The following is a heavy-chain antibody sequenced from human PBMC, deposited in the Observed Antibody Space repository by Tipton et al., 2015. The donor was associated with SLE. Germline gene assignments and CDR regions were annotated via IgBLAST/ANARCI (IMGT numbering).Heavy chain of an antibody. CDR2: IYASGSI. V-gene: IGHV4-61*02. CDR1: GASISSDSYY. CDR3: ARKRWTGLEAPGRVIDY. D-gene: IGHD3/OR15-3a*01. J-gene: IGHJ4*02. Sequence: TLSLTCSVSGASISSDSYYWSWIRRPAGKGLEWIGRIYASGSITYNPSLKSRVTITVDTSKRQFSLKLRSVSAADTAVYFCARKRWTGLEAPGRVIDYWGPGILVAVSS.